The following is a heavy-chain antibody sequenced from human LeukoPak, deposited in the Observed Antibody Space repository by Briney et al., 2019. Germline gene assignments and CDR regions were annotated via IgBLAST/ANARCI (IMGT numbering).Heavy chain of an antibody. J-gene: IGHJ4*02. Sequence: ASVKVSCKVSGYTLADLSMYWVRQAPGKGLEWMGGFDPDGDTIYAQKFQGRFNMTEDTSTDTAYMELSSLRSDDTAIYYCASSDYFSYWGQGTLVTVSS. CDR3: ASSDYFSY. V-gene: IGHV1-24*01. CDR2: FDPDGDT. CDR1: GYTLADLS.